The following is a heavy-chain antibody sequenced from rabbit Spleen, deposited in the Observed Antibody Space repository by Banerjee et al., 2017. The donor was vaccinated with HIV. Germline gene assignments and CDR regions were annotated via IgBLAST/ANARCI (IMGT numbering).Heavy chain of an antibody. Sequence: QEQLVESGGGLVQPEGTLTLTCTASGFSFSSGNDMSWVRQAPGKGLEWIGFIYTGNGKNYYASWAKGRFTISKTSSTTVTLQVTSLTSAATATYFCTRDDGSGHYIDGYFNLWGPVTLVTVS. J-gene: IGHJ4*01. CDR3: TRDDGSGHYIDGYFNL. V-gene: IGHV1S45*01. CDR2: IYTGNGKN. D-gene: IGHD1-1*01. CDR1: GFSFSSGND.